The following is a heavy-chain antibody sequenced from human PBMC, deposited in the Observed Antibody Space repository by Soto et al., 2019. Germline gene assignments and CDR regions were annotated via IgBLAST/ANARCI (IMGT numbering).Heavy chain of an antibody. V-gene: IGHV1-8*01. CDR3: ARDEGYCSSTSCYSWFDP. Sequence: ASVKGSCKASGYTFTSYDINWVRQATGQGLEWMGWMNPNSGNTGYAQKFQGRVTMTRNTSISTAYMELSSLRSEDTAVYYCARDEGYCSSTSCYSWFDPWGQGTLVTVSS. CDR2: MNPNSGNT. J-gene: IGHJ5*02. D-gene: IGHD2-2*02. CDR1: GYTFTSYD.